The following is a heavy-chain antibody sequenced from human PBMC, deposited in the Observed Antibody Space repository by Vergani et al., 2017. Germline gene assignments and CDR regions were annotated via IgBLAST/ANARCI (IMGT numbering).Heavy chain of an antibody. CDR2: IYWNDDQ. J-gene: IGHJ6*03. V-gene: IGHV2-5*04. D-gene: IGHD1-7*01. Sequence: QITLKESGPTLVKPTQTLTLTCTFSGFSLNTRGVSVAWLRQPPGKALDWLALIYWNDDQHYSPSLNNRVTITKDNSKNQVVLTMTNMDYVDTGTYYCVYRKTECGTTGCFYPFYYYNYMDVWGKGTTVTVSS. CDR3: VYRKTECGTTGCFYPFYYYNYMDV. CDR1: GFSLNTRGVS.